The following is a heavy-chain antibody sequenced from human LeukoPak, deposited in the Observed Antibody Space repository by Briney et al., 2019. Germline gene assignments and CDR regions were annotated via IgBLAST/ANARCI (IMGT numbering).Heavy chain of an antibody. J-gene: IGHJ4*02. CDR2: INPNSGGT. CDR3: ARDRVDNSAQGVVDH. V-gene: IGHV1-2*02. D-gene: IGHD6-19*01. CDR1: GHTFTAYY. Sequence: ASVKVSCKTSGHTFTAYYMHWVRQAPGHGLEGMGWINPNSGGTNYAQKFQDRVTMTRDTSISTADMGLSRLRSDNTAVYYCARDRVDNSAQGVVDHWGQGTLVTVSS.